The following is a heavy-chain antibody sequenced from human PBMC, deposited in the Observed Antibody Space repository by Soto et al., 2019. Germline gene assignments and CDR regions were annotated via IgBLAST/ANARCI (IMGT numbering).Heavy chain of an antibody. V-gene: IGHV3-66*01. D-gene: IGHD2-15*01. CDR2: IYNEFT. J-gene: IGHJ3*02. Sequence: EVQLVESGGGLVQPGGSLRLSCVASGFTVTEIYMNWVRQAPGKGLEWVSVIYNEFTDYADSVRGRFSISTDSSKNALYLQMNSLRAEDSAVYYCVREPRYCSGGSCSIMGDAFDIWGQGRMVTVSS. CDR3: VREPRYCSGGSCSIMGDAFDI. CDR1: GFTVTEIY.